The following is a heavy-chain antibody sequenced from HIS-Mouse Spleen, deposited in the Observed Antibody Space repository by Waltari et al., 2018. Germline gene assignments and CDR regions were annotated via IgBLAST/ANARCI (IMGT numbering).Heavy chain of an antibody. J-gene: IGHJ4*02. CDR2: ISYDGSNK. V-gene: IGHV3-30*04. CDR3: AREVVIYFDY. Sequence: QVQLVESGGGMVQPGRSLRLSCAALAFTFSSYAMHWVRQAPGKGLEWVAVISYDGSNKYYADSVKGRFTISRDNSKNTLYLQMNSLRAEDTAVYYCAREVVIYFDYWGQGTLVTVSS. CDR1: AFTFSSYA. D-gene: IGHD3-22*01.